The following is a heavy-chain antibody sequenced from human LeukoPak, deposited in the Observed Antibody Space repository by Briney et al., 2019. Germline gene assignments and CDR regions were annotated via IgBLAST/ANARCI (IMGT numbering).Heavy chain of an antibody. CDR3: ARGKFLEWSSPGFFDY. CDR1: GGSISSYY. Sequence: SEALSLTCTVSGGSISSYYWSWIRQPPGKGLEWIGYIYYSGSTNYNPSLKSRVTISVDTSKNQFSLKLSSVTAADTAVYYCARGKFLEWSSPGFFDYWGQGTLVTVSS. J-gene: IGHJ4*02. V-gene: IGHV4-59*01. D-gene: IGHD3-3*01. CDR2: IYYSGST.